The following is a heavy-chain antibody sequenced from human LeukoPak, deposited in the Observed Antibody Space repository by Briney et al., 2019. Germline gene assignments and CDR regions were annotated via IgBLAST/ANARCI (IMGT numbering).Heavy chain of an antibody. CDR1: GGSISSSSYY. J-gene: IGHJ4*02. Sequence: SETLSLTCTVSGGSISSSSYYWGWIRQPPGKGLEWIENIFYSGTTYYNPSLMSRVTISVDTSKNQFSLKMRSVTAADTAVYYCAIVLRGGTYYFDYWGQGTLVTVSS. D-gene: IGHD2-15*01. V-gene: IGHV4-39*01. CDR2: IFYSGTT. CDR3: AIVLRGGTYYFDY.